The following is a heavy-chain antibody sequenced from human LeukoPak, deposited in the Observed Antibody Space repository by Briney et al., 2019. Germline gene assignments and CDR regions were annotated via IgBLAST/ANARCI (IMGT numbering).Heavy chain of an antibody. CDR1: GYTLTELS. V-gene: IGHV1-2*02. CDR3: ASGIVVPSPHNWFDP. J-gene: IGHJ5*02. CDR2: INPNSGGT. Sequence: ASVTVSCKVSGYTLTELSMHWVRQAPGQGVEWMGWINPNSGGTNYAQKFQGRVTMTRDTSISTAYMELSRLRSDDTAVYYCASGIVVPSPHNWFDPWGQGTLVTVSS. D-gene: IGHD2-15*01.